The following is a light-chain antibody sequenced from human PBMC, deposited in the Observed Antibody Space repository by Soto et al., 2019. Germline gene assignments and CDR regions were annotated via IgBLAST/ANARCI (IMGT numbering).Light chain of an antibody. Sequence: DIQMTQSPSSLSASVGDRVTITCRASQGIYSHLAWYQQKAGKVPKLLITAASSLQSGVPSRFSGSGFGTDFTLTISGLQPEDVATYFCQHYNSYSEAFGQGTKVELK. CDR3: QHYNSYSEA. J-gene: IGKJ1*01. CDR2: AAS. V-gene: IGKV1-27*01. CDR1: QGIYSH.